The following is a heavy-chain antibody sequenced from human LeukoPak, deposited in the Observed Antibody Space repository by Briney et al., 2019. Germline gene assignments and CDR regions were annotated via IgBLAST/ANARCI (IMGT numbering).Heavy chain of an antibody. CDR3: ARNRRQLQYYYGMDV. CDR2: ISSNGGST. V-gene: IGHV3-64*01. Sequence: GGSLRLSCAASGFTFSSYAMHWVRQAPGKGLEYVSAISSNGGSTYYANSVKGRFTISRDNSKNTLYLQMGSLRAEDMAVYYCARNRRQLQYYYGMDVWGQGTTVTVSS. D-gene: IGHD6-6*01. CDR1: GFTFSSYA. J-gene: IGHJ6*02.